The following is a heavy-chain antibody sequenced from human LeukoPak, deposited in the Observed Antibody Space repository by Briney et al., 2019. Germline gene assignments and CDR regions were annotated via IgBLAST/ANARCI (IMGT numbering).Heavy chain of an antibody. J-gene: IGHJ4*02. CDR3: ARKDFSSGSFTY. V-gene: IGHV3-11*04. CDR1: GFTFNIYY. CDR2: IGLHGYPL. Sequence: GGSLRLSCAVSGFTFNIYYMSWVRQAPGKGLEWISYIGLHGYPLDYADSVKGRFTISRDNAQNSLYLDMSSLRAEDTAVYYCARKDFSSGSFTYWGQGTLVTVSS. D-gene: IGHD3-22*01.